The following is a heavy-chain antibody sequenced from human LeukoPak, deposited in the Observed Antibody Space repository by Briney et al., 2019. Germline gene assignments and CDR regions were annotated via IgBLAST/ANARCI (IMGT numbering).Heavy chain of an antibody. CDR3: VGGGYSGYDLGSFDY. D-gene: IGHD5-12*01. CDR2: FFYSRST. V-gene: IGHV4-39*01. J-gene: IGHJ4*02. CDR1: GASINSNNYY. Sequence: SETLSLTCTVSGASINSNNYYWGWLRQPPGKGLEWIATFFYSRSTYYNPSLKRRVTISVDTSKNEFSLKLSSVTAADTTVYYCVGGGYSGYDLGSFDYWGRGTLVTVSS.